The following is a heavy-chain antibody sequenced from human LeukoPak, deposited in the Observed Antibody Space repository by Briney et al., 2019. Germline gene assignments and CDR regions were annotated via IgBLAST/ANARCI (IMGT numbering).Heavy chain of an antibody. CDR3: TRETIRFCSDTDCLQGEF. CDR1: GYSISRGYY. D-gene: IGHD2-15*01. J-gene: IGHJ4*02. Sequence: SETLSLTCDVSGYSISRGYYWGWVRHSPGKGQEWIANIHPSWRTYYNPSLNSRVTISVDISKNQISPKLTSVTAADTAVYHCTRETIRFCSDTDCLQGEFWGQGALVTVSS. CDR2: IHPSWRT. V-gene: IGHV4-38-2*02.